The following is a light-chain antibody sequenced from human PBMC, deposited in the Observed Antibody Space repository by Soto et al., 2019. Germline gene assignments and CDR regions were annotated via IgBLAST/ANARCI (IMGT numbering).Light chain of an antibody. J-gene: IGLJ1*01. CDR2: EVS. CDR1: SSDVGGYNY. V-gene: IGLV2-8*01. Sequence: QSALTQPPSASGSPGQSVTISCTGTSSDVGGYNYVSWYQQHPGRAPKLMIYEVSKRPSGVPDRFSGSKSGNTASLTVSGLQTEDEADYYCSSYAGSNNQVFGTGTMLTVL. CDR3: SSYAGSNNQV.